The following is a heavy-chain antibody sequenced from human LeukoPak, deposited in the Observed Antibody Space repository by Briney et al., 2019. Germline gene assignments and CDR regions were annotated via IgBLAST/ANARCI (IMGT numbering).Heavy chain of an antibody. CDR2: IGNRANTV. J-gene: IGHJ2*01. CDR1: GFTFSDYY. V-gene: IGHV3-11*04. D-gene: IGHD2-2*01. Sequence: GGSLRLSCAASGFTFSDYYMTWIRQAPGKGLEWISYIGNRANTVSYADSVKGRFTISRDNAKNSLYLQMNSLRAEDTAVYYCAREERTIVVVPAAVLRTSTGDWYFDLWGRGTLVTVSS. CDR3: AREERTIVVVPAAVLRTSTGDWYFDL.